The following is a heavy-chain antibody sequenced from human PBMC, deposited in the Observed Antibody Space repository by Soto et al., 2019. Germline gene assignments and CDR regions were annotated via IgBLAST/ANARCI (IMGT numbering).Heavy chain of an antibody. V-gene: IGHV1-69*13. Sequence: ASVKVSCKASGGTFSSYAISWVRQAPGQGLEWMGGIIPIFGTANYAQKFQGRVTITADESTSTAYMELSSLRSEDTAVYYCARDLVSDYDSSGPSFLGLGYWGQGTLVTVSS. CDR2: IIPIFGTA. CDR3: ARDLVSDYDSSGPSFLGLGY. D-gene: IGHD3-22*01. J-gene: IGHJ4*02. CDR1: GGTFSSYA.